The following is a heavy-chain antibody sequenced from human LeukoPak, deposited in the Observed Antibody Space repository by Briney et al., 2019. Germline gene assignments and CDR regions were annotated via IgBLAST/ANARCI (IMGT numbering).Heavy chain of an antibody. Sequence: KSGGSLRLSCAASGFTFSSYSMNWVRQAPGKGLEWVSSISSSSSYIYYADSVKGRFTISRDNAKNSLYLQMNSLRAEDTAVYYCARDLYSGYDFPVGYWGQGTLVTVSS. CDR3: ARDLYSGYDFPVGY. J-gene: IGHJ4*02. CDR1: GFTFSSYS. V-gene: IGHV3-21*01. D-gene: IGHD5-12*01. CDR2: ISSSSSYI.